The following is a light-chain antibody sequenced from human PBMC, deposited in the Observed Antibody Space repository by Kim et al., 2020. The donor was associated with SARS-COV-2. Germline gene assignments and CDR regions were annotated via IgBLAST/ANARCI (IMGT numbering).Light chain of an antibody. CDR1: KLGDKY. V-gene: IGLV3-1*01. J-gene: IGLJ3*02. Sequence: SVSPGQTASITCSGDKLGDKYACWYQQKPGQSPVLVIYQDSKRPSGIPERFSGSNSGNTATLTISGTQAMDEADYYCQAWDSSRWVFGGGTQLTVL. CDR2: QDS. CDR3: QAWDSSRWV.